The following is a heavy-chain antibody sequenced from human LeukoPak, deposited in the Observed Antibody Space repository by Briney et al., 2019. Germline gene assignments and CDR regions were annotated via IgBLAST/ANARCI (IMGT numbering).Heavy chain of an antibody. CDR3: ARHIYDYDRSGYYYEDY. Sequence: GESLQISCKGAGYPFGTYWIGWVRPMPGKGLEWMGIIFPRDSETRYSPSFQGHVTISVDKSINTAYLQWSSLKASDTAIYYCARHIYDYDRSGYYYEDYWGQGTLVTVSS. V-gene: IGHV5-51*01. CDR1: GYPFGTYW. D-gene: IGHD3-22*01. CDR2: IFPRDSET. J-gene: IGHJ4*02.